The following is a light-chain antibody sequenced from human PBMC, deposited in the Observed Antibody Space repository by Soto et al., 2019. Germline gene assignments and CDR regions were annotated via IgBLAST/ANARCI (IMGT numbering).Light chain of an antibody. V-gene: IGKV3-15*01. CDR2: GAS. Sequence: EIVMTQSPATLSVSPGERATHSCRASQSVRSNLAWYQQKPGQAPRLLIYGASTRATGIPARFSGSGSGTEFTLTISGLQSEDFAVYYCQQYNTWPLSFGPGTKVDIK. CDR3: QQYNTWPLS. CDR1: QSVRSN. J-gene: IGKJ3*01.